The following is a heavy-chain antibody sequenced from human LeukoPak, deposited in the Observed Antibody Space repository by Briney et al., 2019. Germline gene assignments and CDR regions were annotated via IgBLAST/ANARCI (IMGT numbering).Heavy chain of an antibody. CDR3: ARRQYYGDYRGWYFDL. Sequence: SETLSLTCTVSGESVSSYYWSWIRQPPGKGLEWIGYIYYSGSTNYNPSLKSRVTISVDTSKNQFSLKLSSVTAADTAVYYCARRQYYGDYRGWYFDLWGRGTLVTVSS. CDR2: IYYSGST. J-gene: IGHJ2*01. V-gene: IGHV4-59*08. D-gene: IGHD4-17*01. CDR1: GESVSSYY.